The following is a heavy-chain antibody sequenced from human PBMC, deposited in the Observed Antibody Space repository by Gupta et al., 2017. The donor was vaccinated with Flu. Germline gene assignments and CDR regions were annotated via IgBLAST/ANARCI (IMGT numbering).Heavy chain of an antibody. CDR3: ARDLNWAFIS. J-gene: IGHJ5*02. CDR1: GFTFSDSH. V-gene: IGHV3-48*02. D-gene: IGHD3-16*01. Sequence: EGQLVESGGGLVQPGGSLRLSCVISGFTFSDSHMNWIRQATGKGLEWISYIGSGGNTDYADSVRCRFTISRDNARDSLFLQMNGLRDEDTALYYCARDLNWAFISWGQGALVTVSS. CDR2: IGSGGNT.